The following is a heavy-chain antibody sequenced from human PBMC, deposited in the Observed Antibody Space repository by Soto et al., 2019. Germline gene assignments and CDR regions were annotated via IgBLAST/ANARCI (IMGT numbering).Heavy chain of an antibody. Sequence: ASVKVSCKASGYTFTSYYMHWVRQAPGQGLEWMGIINPSGGSTSYAQKFQGRVTMTRDTSTSTVYMELSSLRSEDTAVYYCARERTYFYDSSGYYDYLDYWGQATLVTVSS. CDR3: ARERTYFYDSSGYYDYLDY. CDR1: GYTFTSYY. CDR2: INPSGGST. J-gene: IGHJ4*02. D-gene: IGHD3-22*01. V-gene: IGHV1-46*03.